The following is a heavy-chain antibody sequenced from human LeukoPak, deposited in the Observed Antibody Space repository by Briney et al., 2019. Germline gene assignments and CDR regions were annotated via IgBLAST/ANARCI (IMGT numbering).Heavy chain of an antibody. D-gene: IGHD4-17*01. Sequence: GGSLRLSCTTSGFTFGDYAVSWFRQAPGQGLEWVGFIRSYIYGGTIEYAASAEGRFTFSRDDSKSIAYLQMNSLKTEDTGVYYCSSALNRYGDWDYWGQGTLVTVSS. V-gene: IGHV3-49*03. CDR1: GFTFGDYA. J-gene: IGHJ4*02. CDR3: SSALNRYGDWDY. CDR2: IRSYIYGGTI.